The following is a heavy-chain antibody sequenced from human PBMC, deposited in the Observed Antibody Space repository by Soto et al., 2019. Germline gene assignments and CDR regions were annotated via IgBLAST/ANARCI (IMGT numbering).Heavy chain of an antibody. CDR2: MNPNSGNT. Sequence: ASVKVSCKASGYTFTSYGINWVRQATGQGLEWMGWMNPNSGNTGYAQKLKGRVTMTRNTSKSTAYMELSSLRSEDTAVYYCAIALEYPQSNYYFDYWGQGTLV. CDR3: AIALEYPQSNYYFDY. J-gene: IGHJ4*02. CDR1: GYTFTSYG. D-gene: IGHD2-2*01. V-gene: IGHV1-8*01.